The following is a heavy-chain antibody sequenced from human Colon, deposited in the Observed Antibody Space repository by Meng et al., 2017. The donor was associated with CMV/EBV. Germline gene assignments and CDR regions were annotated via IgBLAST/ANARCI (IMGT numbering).Heavy chain of an antibody. CDR1: GFTFSDYY. CDR2: VYYNGNT. J-gene: IGHJ4*02. Sequence: ESLKISCAASGFTFSDYYMSWIRQPPGKGLEWIGSVYYNGNTYHNPSLESRVTISRDTSKNQFSLKLSSVTAADTAVYYCASIPRGILIRLFDFWGQGTLVTVSS. CDR3: ASIPRGILIRLFDF. D-gene: IGHD2/OR15-2a*01. V-gene: IGHV4-38-2*01.